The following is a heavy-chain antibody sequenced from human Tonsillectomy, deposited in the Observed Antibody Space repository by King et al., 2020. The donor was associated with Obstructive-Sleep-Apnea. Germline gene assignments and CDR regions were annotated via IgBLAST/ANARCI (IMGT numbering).Heavy chain of an antibody. J-gene: IGHJ5*02. CDR2: INPNSGGT. CDR1: GYTFTGYY. CDR3: ARELAYGDYH. D-gene: IGHD4-17*01. V-gene: IGHV1-2*02. Sequence: QLVQSGAEVKKPGASVKVSCKTSGYTFTGYYLHWVRQAPGQGLEWMGWINPNSGGTNYAQKFQGRVTMTSDTSISTAYMELNRLRSDDTAVSFCARELAYGDYHWGQGTLVTVSS.